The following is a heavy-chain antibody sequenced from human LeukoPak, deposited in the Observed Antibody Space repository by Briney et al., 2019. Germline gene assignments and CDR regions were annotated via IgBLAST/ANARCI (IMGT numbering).Heavy chain of an antibody. D-gene: IGHD6-13*01. Sequence: PSETLSLTCTVPGGSISTYCWSWIRQPPGKGLKWIGYIYYSGSTNYNPSLKSRCTISVDTSKTQFSLKLLSVTAAETAVYYCARGMQQLYHFDSCGRGTLVTVSS. CDR3: ARGMQQLYHFDS. CDR1: GGSISTYC. J-gene: IGHJ4*02. CDR2: IYYSGST. V-gene: IGHV4-59*01.